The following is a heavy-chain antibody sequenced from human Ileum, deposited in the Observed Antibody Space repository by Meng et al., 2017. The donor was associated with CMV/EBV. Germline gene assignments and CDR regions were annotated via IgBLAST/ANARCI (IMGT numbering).Heavy chain of an antibody. CDR2: ISGSGDAT. Sequence: GESLKISCAASGFTFSNYAISWIRQAPGKGLEWVSSISGSGDATYFADSVRGRFTVSRDNSKNMLYLQMSSLRADDTAVYYCAKGDAVVPAAIHFLTFHCWGQGTLVTVSS. D-gene: IGHD2-2*01. CDR3: AKGDAVVPAAIHFLTFHC. CDR1: GFTFSNYA. V-gene: IGHV3-23*01. J-gene: IGHJ4*02.